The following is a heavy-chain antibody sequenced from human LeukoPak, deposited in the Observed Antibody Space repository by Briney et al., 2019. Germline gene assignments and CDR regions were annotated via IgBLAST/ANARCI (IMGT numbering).Heavy chain of an antibody. D-gene: IGHD6-6*01. V-gene: IGHV1-8*01. CDR2: MNPNSGNT. CDR3: ARGSWGEIAGRKSFEF. CDR1: EYTFTSYD. J-gene: IGHJ4*02. Sequence: ASVKVSCKASEYTFTSYDINWVRQATGQGLEWMGWMNPNSGNTGYAQRFQGRVTMTRVTSISTAYMELNNLTSEDTAVYYCARGSWGEIAGRKSFEFWGQGSLVTVSS.